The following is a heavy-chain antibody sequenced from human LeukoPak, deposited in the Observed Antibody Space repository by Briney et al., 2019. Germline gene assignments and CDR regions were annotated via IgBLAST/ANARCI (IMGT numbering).Heavy chain of an antibody. CDR3: ARDRSYSSGYYGGSLDY. CDR2: ISSSSSYI. CDR1: GFTFSSYS. V-gene: IGHV3-21*01. J-gene: IGHJ4*02. D-gene: IGHD3-22*01. Sequence: GGSLRLSCAASGFTFSSYSMNWVRQAPGKGLEWVSSISSSSSYIYYADSVKGRFTISRDNAKNSLYLQMNSLRAEDTAVYYCARDRSYSSGYYGGSLDYWGQGTLVTVSS.